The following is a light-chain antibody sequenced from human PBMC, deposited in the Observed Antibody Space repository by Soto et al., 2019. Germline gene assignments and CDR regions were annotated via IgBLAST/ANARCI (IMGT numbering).Light chain of an antibody. CDR3: AAWDDSLSGVV. CDR2: MDH. Sequence: QSVLTQTPSTSGTPGQRVTISCSGSNSNIGGNFVNWYQQLPGTAPKPLIFMDHQRPSGVPDRFSGSKSGTSASLAISGLRSEDGGEYFCAAWDDSLSGVVFGGGTQLTVL. J-gene: IGLJ2*01. CDR1: NSNIGGNF. V-gene: IGLV1-47*01.